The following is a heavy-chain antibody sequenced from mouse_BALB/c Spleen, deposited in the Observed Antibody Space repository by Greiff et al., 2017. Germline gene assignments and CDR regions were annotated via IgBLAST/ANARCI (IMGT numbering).Heavy chain of an antibody. CDR3: ARSSMITTSWYFDY. Sequence: EVQGVESGGGLVQPGGSRKLSCAASGFTFSSYGMHWVRQAPEKGLEWVAYISSGSSTIYYADTVKGRFTISRDNPKHTLFLQMTSLRSEDTAMYSCARSSMITTSWYFDYWGAGTTVTVSA. V-gene: IGHV5-17*02. CDR1: GFTFSSYG. J-gene: IGHJ1*01. CDR2: ISSGSSTI. D-gene: IGHD2-4*01.